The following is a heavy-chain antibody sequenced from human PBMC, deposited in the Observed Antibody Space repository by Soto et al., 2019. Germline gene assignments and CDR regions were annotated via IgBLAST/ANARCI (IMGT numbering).Heavy chain of an antibody. CDR1: GGSISSSSYY. CDR3: ARHTPIYDYGGNSFDY. J-gene: IGHJ4*02. V-gene: IGHV4-39*01. D-gene: IGHD4-17*01. CDR2: IYYSGST. Sequence: PSETLSLTCTVSGGSISSSSYYWGWIRQPPGKGLERIGSIYYSGSTYYNPSLKSRVTISVDTSKNQFSLKLSSVTAADTAVYYCARHTPIYDYGGNSFDYWGQGTLVTVSS.